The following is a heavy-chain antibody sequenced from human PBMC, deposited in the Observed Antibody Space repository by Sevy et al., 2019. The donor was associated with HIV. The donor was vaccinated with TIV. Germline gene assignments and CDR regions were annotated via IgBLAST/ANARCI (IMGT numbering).Heavy chain of an antibody. CDR1: GGSISTSDFY. V-gene: IGHV4-39*01. CDR2: IFNSGIT. Sequence: SETLSLTCTVSGGSISTSDFYWGWIRQSPGKGLEWIGSIFNSGITYYNPSLKSRVTISVDTSKNQFSLRVNSVTAADTAVYYCARHRNASSYSAFDYWGQGALVTVSS. D-gene: IGHD2-15*01. CDR3: ARHRNASSYSAFDY. J-gene: IGHJ4*02.